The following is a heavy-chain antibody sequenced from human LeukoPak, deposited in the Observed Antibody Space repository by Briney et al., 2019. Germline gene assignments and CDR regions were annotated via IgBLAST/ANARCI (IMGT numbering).Heavy chain of an antibody. V-gene: IGHV4-59*12. Sequence: SETLSLTCTVSGGSISSDYWQWIRQPPGKGLEWIGYIYNSGSNNYNPSLKSRVTISIDTSKNQFSLKLTSVTAADTAVYYCARISRWGPYWGQGTLVTVSS. D-gene: IGHD3-16*01. CDR2: IYNSGSN. CDR3: ARISRWGPY. CDR1: GGSISSDY. J-gene: IGHJ4*02.